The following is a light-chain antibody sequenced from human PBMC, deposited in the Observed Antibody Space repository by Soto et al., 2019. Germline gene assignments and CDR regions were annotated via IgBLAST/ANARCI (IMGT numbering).Light chain of an antibody. Sequence: QSALTQPPSASGSPGQSVTISCTGTSSDVGAYKYVSWYQQYPGKAPKLMIYEVTKRPSAVPDRFSGSKSGNTASLTVSGLQAEDEADYYCTSYVGNDIWVFGGGTKLTVL. CDR1: SSDVGAYKY. CDR3: TSYVGNDIWV. V-gene: IGLV2-8*01. CDR2: EVT. J-gene: IGLJ3*02.